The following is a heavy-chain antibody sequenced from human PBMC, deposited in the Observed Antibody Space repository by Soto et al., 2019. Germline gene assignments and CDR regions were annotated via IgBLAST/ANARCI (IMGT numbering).Heavy chain of an antibody. D-gene: IGHD3-22*01. Sequence: GGSLRLSCTASGITFRSYGMHWIRQAPGKGLEWVAVISFDGHHKYLADSVKGRFTISRDNSKNTLYLQMSTLRPEDTAVYYCAKDRLPDFFDSSGLDHWGQGILVTVS. J-gene: IGHJ4*02. CDR2: ISFDGHHK. V-gene: IGHV3-30*18. CDR1: GITFRSYG. CDR3: AKDRLPDFFDSSGLDH.